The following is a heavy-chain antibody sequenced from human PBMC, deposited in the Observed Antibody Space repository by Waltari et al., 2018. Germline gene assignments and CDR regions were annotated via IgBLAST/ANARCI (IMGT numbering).Heavy chain of an antibody. V-gene: IGHV4-38-2*01. CDR1: GYSISSGYY. J-gene: IGHJ6*02. Sequence: QVQLQESGPGLVKPSETLSLTCAVSGYSISSGYYWGWIRQPPGKGLEWIGSIYHSGSTYYNPSLKSRVTIPVDTSKNQFSLKLSSVTAADTAVYYCARVTPSDYYYYYGMDVWGQGTTVTVSS. CDR3: ARVTPSDYYYYYGMDV. CDR2: IYHSGST.